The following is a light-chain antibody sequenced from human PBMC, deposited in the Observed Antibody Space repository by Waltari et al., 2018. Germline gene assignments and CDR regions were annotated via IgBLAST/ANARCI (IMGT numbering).Light chain of an antibody. J-gene: IGKJ5*01. V-gene: IGKV4-1*01. Sequence: DFVMTQSPGSLAVSLGERATINCKSRQSVLSSSTNKNYLTWYQQKPGQPPKLLIYWASTRESGVPDRFSGSGSGTDFTLTISSLQAEDVAVYYCQQYYSTPLTFGQGTRLEI. CDR2: WAS. CDR3: QQYYSTPLT. CDR1: QSVLSSSTNKNY.